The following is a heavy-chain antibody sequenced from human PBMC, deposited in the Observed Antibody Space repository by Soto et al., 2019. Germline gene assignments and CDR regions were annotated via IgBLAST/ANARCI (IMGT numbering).Heavy chain of an antibody. D-gene: IGHD6-13*01. Sequence: SETLSLTCTVSGGSISSSSYYWGWIRQPPGKGLEWIGSIYYSGSTYYNPSLKSRVTISVDTSKNQFSLKLSSVTAADTAVYYCARQVPWQQLLYYYYGMDVWGQGTTVTVSS. CDR2: IYYSGST. CDR1: GGSISSSSYY. CDR3: ARQVPWQQLLYYYYGMDV. V-gene: IGHV4-39*01. J-gene: IGHJ6*02.